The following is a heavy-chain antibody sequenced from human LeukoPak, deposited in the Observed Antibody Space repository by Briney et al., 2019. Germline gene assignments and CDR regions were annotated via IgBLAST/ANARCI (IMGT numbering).Heavy chain of an antibody. Sequence: GGSLRLSCAASGSTFSSYAMSWVRQAPGKGLEWVSAISGSSGNTYYADSVKGRFTISRDNSKNTLYVQMNSLRAEDTAVYYCAKDPPYYYDSSGYGEGAFDIWGQGTMVTVSS. CDR1: GSTFSSYA. CDR3: AKDPPYYYDSSGYGEGAFDI. V-gene: IGHV3-23*01. J-gene: IGHJ3*02. D-gene: IGHD3-22*01. CDR2: ISGSSGNT.